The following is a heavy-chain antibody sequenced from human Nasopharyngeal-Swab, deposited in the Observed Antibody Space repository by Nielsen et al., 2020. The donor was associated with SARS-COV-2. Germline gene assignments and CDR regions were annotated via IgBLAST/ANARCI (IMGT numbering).Heavy chain of an antibody. CDR3: ARERRDGYNSVCYFDY. CDR2: IYYSGST. D-gene: IGHD5-24*01. Sequence: WIRQPPGKGLEWIGCIYYSGSTNYNPSLKSRVTISVDTSKNQFSLKLSSVTAADTAVYYCARERRDGYNSVCYFDYWGQGTLVTVSS. V-gene: IGHV4-59*01. J-gene: IGHJ4*02.